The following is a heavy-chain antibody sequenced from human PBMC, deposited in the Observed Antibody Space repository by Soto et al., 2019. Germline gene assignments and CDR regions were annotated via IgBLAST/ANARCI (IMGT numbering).Heavy chain of an antibody. D-gene: IGHD2-2*01. V-gene: IGHV4-30-4*01. J-gene: IGHJ3*02. CDR1: GGSISSGDYY. CDR3: ARANIPALHDAFDI. Sequence: PSETLSLTCTVSGGSISSGDYYWSWIRQPPGKGLEWVGYIFYNGITHYNPSLKSRVTISIDTSKNLFSLNLSSVTAADTAVYYCARANIPALHDAFDIWGQGTMVTVSS. CDR2: IFYNGIT.